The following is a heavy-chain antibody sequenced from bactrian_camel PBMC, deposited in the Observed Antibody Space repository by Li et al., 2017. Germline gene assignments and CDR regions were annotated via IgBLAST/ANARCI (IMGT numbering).Heavy chain of an antibody. J-gene: IGHJ6*01. Sequence: QLVESGGGSVQAGGPLRLSCVASGDTHMRYCLAWFRQAPGKEREGIAGVDSHGGTAYADSATGRFTISQDNTKVTFYLQMNSLKPEDTAMYYCAANPFWTYGAVCSYTRPADFGYWGQGTQVTVS. D-gene: IGHD2*01. CDR1: GDTHMRYC. CDR3: AANPFWTYGAVCSYTRPADFGY. V-gene: IGHV3S10*01. CDR2: VDSHGGT.